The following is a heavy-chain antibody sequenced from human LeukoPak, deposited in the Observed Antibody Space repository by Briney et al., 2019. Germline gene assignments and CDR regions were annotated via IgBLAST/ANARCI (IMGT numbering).Heavy chain of an antibody. Sequence: GRSLRLSCAASGFTFSSYGMHWVRQAPGKGLEWVAVISYDGSNKYYADSVKGRFTISRDNSKNTLYLQMNSLRAEDTAVYYCAKEYYYDSSGYAGIDYWGQGTLVTVSS. V-gene: IGHV3-30*18. D-gene: IGHD3-22*01. CDR1: GFTFSSYG. J-gene: IGHJ4*02. CDR3: AKEYYYDSSGYAGIDY. CDR2: ISYDGSNK.